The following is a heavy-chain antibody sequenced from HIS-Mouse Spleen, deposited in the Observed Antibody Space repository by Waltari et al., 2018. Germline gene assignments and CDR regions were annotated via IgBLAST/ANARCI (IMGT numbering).Heavy chain of an antibody. CDR2: INHSGST. D-gene: IGHD7-27*01. Sequence: QVQLQQWGAGLLKPSETLSLTCAVYGGSFSGYYWGWILQPPGKGLEWIGEINHSGSTNYNPSLKSRVTISVDTSKNQFSLKLSSVTAADTAVYYCARVRTGDPSYWYFDLWGRGTLVTVSS. CDR1: GGSFSGYY. V-gene: IGHV4-34*01. CDR3: ARVRTGDPSYWYFDL. J-gene: IGHJ2*01.